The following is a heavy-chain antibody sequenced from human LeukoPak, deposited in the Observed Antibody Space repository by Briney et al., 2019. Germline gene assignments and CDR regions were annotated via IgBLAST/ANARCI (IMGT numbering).Heavy chain of an antibody. D-gene: IGHD2-2*01. CDR2: ISGSGGST. CDR1: GLTFSSYA. CDR3: AKVMTSLRLNWFDP. J-gene: IGHJ5*02. Sequence: GGSLRLSCAASGLTFSSYAMSWVRQAPGKGLEWVSAISGSGGSTYYADSVKGRFTISRDNSKNTLYLQMNSLRAEDTAVYYCAKVMTSLRLNWFDPWGQGTLVTVSS. V-gene: IGHV3-23*01.